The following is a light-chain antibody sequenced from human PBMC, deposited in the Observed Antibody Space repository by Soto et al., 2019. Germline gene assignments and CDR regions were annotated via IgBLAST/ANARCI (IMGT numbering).Light chain of an antibody. CDR1: KSDIGIYDF. Sequence: QSVLTQPPSASGSPGQSVTISCTGSKSDIGIYDFVSWYQHHPGKAPRLIIYEVVQRPSGVPDRFSGSKSGNTASLTVSGLQAADEADYFCKSYGGSNTYVFGTGTQLTVL. CDR2: EVV. J-gene: IGLJ1*01. V-gene: IGLV2-8*01. CDR3: KSYGGSNTYV.